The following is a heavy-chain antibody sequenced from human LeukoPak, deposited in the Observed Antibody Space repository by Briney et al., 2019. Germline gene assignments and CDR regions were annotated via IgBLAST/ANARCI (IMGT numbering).Heavy chain of an antibody. CDR2: IYSGGST. V-gene: IGHV3-66*01. CDR1: GITVSDNY. Sequence: PGGSLRLSCAASGITVSDNYMSWVRLAPGKGLEWVSVIYSGGSTYYADSVKGRFTISRDNSKNTLYLQMNSLRAEDTAVYYCARVGRGYSGSSDYWGQGTLVTVSS. D-gene: IGHD5-12*01. CDR3: ARVGRGYSGSSDY. J-gene: IGHJ4*02.